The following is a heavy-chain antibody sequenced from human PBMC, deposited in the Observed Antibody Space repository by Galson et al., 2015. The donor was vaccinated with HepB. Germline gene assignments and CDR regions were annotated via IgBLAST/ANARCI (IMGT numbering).Heavy chain of an antibody. D-gene: IGHD2-2*02. CDR2: MNPNSGNT. CDR3: ARVRPGSFDSRQDVVPAARPNWFDP. J-gene: IGHJ5*02. V-gene: IGHV1-8*01. CDR1: GYTFTSYD. Sequence: SVKVSCKASGYTFTSYDINWVRQATGQGLEWMGWMNPNSGNTGYAQKFQGRVTMTRNTSISTAYMELSSLRSEDTAVYYCARVRPGSFDSRQDVVPAARPNWFDPWGQGTLVTVSS.